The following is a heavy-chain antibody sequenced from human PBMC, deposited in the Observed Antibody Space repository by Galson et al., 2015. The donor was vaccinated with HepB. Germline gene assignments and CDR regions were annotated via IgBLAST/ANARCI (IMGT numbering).Heavy chain of an antibody. J-gene: IGHJ4*02. Sequence: SLRLSCAASGFTLSSYAMHWVRQAPGKGLEWVAVISYDGSNNYYADSVKGRFTISRDNSKNTLYLQMNSLRAEDTAVYYCARGEVSHTTYYYDSSGYYWGQGTLVTVSS. D-gene: IGHD3-22*01. CDR2: ISYDGSNN. CDR1: GFTLSSYA. V-gene: IGHV3-30*04. CDR3: ARGEVSHTTYYYDSSGYY.